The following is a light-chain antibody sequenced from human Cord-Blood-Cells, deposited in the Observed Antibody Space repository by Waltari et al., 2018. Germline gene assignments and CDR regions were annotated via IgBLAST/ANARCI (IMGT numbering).Light chain of an antibody. CDR3: CSYAGSSTYV. J-gene: IGLJ1*01. V-gene: IGLV2-23*01. Sequence: QSALTQPAYVSGSPGQSITISCTGTSSDVGSYKLVSWYQQHPGKAPKLMIYEGSKRPSGVSNRFSGSKSGNTASLTISGLQAEDEADYYCCSYAGSSTYVFGTGTKVTVL. CDR1: SSDVGSYKL. CDR2: EGS.